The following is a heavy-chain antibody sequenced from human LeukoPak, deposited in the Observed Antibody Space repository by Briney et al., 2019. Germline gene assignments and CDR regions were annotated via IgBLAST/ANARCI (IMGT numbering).Heavy chain of an antibody. J-gene: IGHJ4*02. CDR3: ARAYSDTSGYYWNYFDY. CDR1: GFSISSGHY. Sequence: PSETLSLTCSVSGFSISSGHYWGWIRQPPGKGLEWIGSISHYGSIYYSPSLKNRVTISVDTSKSQFSLNLNSVTAADAAGYWCARAYSDTSGYYWNYFDYWGQGTLVTVSS. V-gene: IGHV4-38-2*02. CDR2: ISHYGSI. D-gene: IGHD3-22*01.